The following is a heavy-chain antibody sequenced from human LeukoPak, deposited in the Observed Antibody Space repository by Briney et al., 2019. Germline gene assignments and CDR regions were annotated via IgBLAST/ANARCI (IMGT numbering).Heavy chain of an antibody. J-gene: IGHJ4*02. CDR1: GFTVSSNY. V-gene: IGHV3-66*01. D-gene: IGHD7-27*01. CDR2: IYSGGST. CDR3: ARDPGGNWGY. Sequence: GGSLRLSCAASGFTVSSNYMSWVRQAPGKGLEWVSIIYSGGSTYYADSVKGRFTIPRDNSKNTLYLQMNSLRAEDAAVYYCARDPGGNWGYWGQGTLVTVSS.